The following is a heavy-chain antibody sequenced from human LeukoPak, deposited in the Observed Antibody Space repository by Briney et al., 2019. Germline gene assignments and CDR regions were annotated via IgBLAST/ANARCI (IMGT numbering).Heavy chain of an antibody. CDR3: AREGSSGWFDY. CDR1: GFTFSSYW. Sequence: GGSLRLSCAASGFTFSSYWMSWVRQAPGKGLEWVANIRQDGSEKYYVDSVKGRFTISRDNAKNSLYLQMNSLRAEDTAVYYCAREGSSGWFDYWGQGTLVTVSS. CDR2: IRQDGSEK. J-gene: IGHJ4*02. V-gene: IGHV3-7*01. D-gene: IGHD6-19*01.